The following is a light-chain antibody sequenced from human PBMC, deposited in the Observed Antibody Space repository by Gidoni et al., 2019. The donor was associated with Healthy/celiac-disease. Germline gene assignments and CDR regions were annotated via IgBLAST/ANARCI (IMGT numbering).Light chain of an antibody. CDR1: QSISSY. CDR2: AAS. CDR3: QQSYSTPPT. Sequence: DIQMTQSPSSLSASVGDRVTITCRASQSISSYLNWYQQKPGKAPKLLIYAASSLQSGVPSRFSGSGSGTDFTLTSSSLQPEDVATYYWQQSYSTPPTFGQGTRLEIK. V-gene: IGKV1-39*01. J-gene: IGKJ5*01.